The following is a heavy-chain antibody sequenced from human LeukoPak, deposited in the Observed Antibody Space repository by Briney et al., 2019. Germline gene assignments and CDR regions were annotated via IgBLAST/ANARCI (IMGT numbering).Heavy chain of an antibody. Sequence: SETLSLTCSVSGGAIMSYYWSWIRQPARKGPEWIARIYPTGNTDYNPSLKTRVTMSTDLSKKQFSLRLRSVTAADTAVYYCAMLKFYDSTGYSPGYYMDVWGKGTAVTVSS. CDR2: IYPTGNT. J-gene: IGHJ6*03. D-gene: IGHD3-22*01. CDR1: GGAIMSYY. V-gene: IGHV4-4*07. CDR3: AMLKFYDSTGYSPGYYMDV.